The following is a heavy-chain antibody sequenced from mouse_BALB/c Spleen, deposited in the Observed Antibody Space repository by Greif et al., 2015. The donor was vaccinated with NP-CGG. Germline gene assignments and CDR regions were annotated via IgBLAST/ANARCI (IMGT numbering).Heavy chain of an antibody. J-gene: IGHJ3*01. D-gene: IGHD1-1*01. Sequence: QVQLQQSGAELVKPGASVKLSCKASGYTFTSYWMHWVKQRPGQGLEWIGEIDPSDSYTNYNQKFKGKATLTVDKSSSTAYMQLSSLTSEDSAVYYCASTGYGSSYGFAYWGQGTLVTVSA. V-gene: IGHV1-69*02. CDR3: ASTGYGSSYGFAY. CDR1: GYTFTSYW. CDR2: IDPSDSYT.